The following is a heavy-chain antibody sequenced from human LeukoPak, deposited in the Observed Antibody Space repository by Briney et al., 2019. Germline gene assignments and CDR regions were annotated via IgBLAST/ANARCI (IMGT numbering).Heavy chain of an antibody. V-gene: IGHV3-30*02. CDR2: IRYDGSNK. J-gene: IGHJ4*02. CDR3: AGYYGSGSYYSNY. D-gene: IGHD3-10*01. Sequence: GGSLRLSCAASGFTFSSYSMHWVRQAPGKGLEWVAFIRYDGSNKYYADSVKGRFTISRDNSKNTLYLQMNSLRAEDTAVYYCAGYYGSGSYYSNYWGQGTLVTVSS. CDR1: GFTFSSYS.